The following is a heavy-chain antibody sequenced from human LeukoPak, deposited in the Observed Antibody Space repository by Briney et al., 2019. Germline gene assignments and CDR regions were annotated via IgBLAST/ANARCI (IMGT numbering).Heavy chain of an antibody. J-gene: IGHJ6*03. CDR3: ARSWGVAAAPYYYYMDV. Sequence: SETLSLTCTVSGGSISRGDYYWSWIRQPPGKGLEWIGYSYYSGSTSYNPTLKSRVTISVDTSRNQFSLKLSSVAAADTAVYYCARSWGVAAAPYYYYMDVWGKGTTVTVSS. CDR1: GGSISRGDYY. V-gene: IGHV4-30-4*01. D-gene: IGHD6-13*01. CDR2: SYYSGST.